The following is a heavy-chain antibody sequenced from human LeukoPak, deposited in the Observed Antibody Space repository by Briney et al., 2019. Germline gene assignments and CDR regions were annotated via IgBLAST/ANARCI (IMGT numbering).Heavy chain of an antibody. V-gene: IGHV4-31*11. CDR2: IYKTGTT. Sequence: PSETLSLTCAVSGISVSNGAYYWNWIRQDPGKDLEWIGHIYKTGTTQYNPSLESRVTISIDTWENQFSLKLTSVTVADTAVYYCVRSPTGYCSRTSCRYNWFDPWARGPWSPSPQ. CDR3: VRSPTGYCSRTSCRYNWFDP. D-gene: IGHD2-2*01. J-gene: IGHJ5*02. CDR1: GISVSNGAYY.